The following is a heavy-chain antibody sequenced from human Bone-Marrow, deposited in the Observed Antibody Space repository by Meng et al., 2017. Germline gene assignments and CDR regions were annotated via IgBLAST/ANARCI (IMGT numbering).Heavy chain of an antibody. CDR3: SRGGMDV. J-gene: IGHJ6*02. V-gene: IGHV3-64*01. CDR2: ISSNGGST. Sequence: LSLTCAASGFTFSSYVIHWVRQAPGKGLEYVTGISSNGGSTYYANSVKGRFSISRDNSKNTVHLQMGSLRAEDMAVYHCSRGGMDVWGQGTTVTV. CDR1: GFTFSSYV.